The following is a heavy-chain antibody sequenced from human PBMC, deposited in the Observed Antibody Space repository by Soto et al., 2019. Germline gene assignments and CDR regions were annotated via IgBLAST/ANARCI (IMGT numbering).Heavy chain of an antibody. CDR1: GGTFSSYA. CDR3: ASFKRGYSYGTFDY. D-gene: IGHD5-18*01. V-gene: IGHV1-69*13. J-gene: IGHJ4*02. CDR2: IIPIFGTA. Sequence: AAVKVSCKASGGTFSSYAISWVRQAPGQGLEWMGGIIPIFGTANYAQKFQGRVTITADESTSTAYMELSSLRSEDTAVYYCASFKRGYSYGTFDYWGQGTLVTVSS.